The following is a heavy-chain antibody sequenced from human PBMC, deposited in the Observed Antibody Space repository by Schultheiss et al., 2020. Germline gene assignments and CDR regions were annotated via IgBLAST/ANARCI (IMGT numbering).Heavy chain of an antibody. Sequence: WGSLRLSCAASGFTFNSYGMHWVRQAPGKGLEWVAVIWYDGSNKYYADSVKGRFTISRDNSKNTLYLQMNSLRAEDTAVYYCARDLRKLRFFDYWGQGTLVTVSS. V-gene: IGHV3-33*01. CDR1: GFTFNSYG. J-gene: IGHJ4*02. CDR3: ARDLRKLRFFDY. D-gene: IGHD3-3*01. CDR2: IWYDGSNK.